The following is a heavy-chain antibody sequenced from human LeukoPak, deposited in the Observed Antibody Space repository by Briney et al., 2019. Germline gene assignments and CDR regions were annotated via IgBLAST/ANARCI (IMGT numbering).Heavy chain of an antibody. D-gene: IGHD6-19*01. CDR1: GFTFSSYA. J-gene: IGHJ5*02. CDR3: AREGRIAVAGTVRWFDP. CDR2: ISGSGGST. V-gene: IGHV3-23*01. Sequence: GRSLRLSCAASGFTFSSYAMSWVRQAPGKGLEWVSAISGSGGSTYYADSVKGRFTISRDNAKNSLYLQMNSLRAEDTAVYYCAREGRIAVAGTVRWFDPWGQGTLVTVSS.